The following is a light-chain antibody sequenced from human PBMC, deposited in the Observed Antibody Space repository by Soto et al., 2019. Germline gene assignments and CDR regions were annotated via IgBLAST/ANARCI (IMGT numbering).Light chain of an antibody. J-gene: IGLJ1*01. V-gene: IGLV1-44*01. Sequence: QSVLTQPPSASGTPGQRVTISCSGSNSNIGSNTVNWYQQLPGTAPKLLIYSNHQRPSGVPDRFSGSKSGTSASLAISGLQSEDETDYYCAAWDDSLNGYVFGTGTKVTVL. CDR3: AAWDDSLNGYV. CDR1: NSNIGSNT. CDR2: SNH.